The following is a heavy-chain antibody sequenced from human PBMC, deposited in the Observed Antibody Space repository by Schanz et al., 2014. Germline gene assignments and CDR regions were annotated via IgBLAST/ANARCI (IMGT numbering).Heavy chain of an antibody. CDR3: ATLRGVLGP. Sequence: QVQLQESGPGLVKPSETLSLTCSVSGGALGAYYWSWIRQPPGKELEWIGCVYHSGSTDYNPSLKSRVTLSVDTSKNQFSLNLTSVTAADTAVYYCATLRGVLGPWGHGTLVTVSS. V-gene: IGHV4-59*12. J-gene: IGHJ5*02. CDR1: GGALGAYY. D-gene: IGHD2-15*01. CDR2: VYHSGST.